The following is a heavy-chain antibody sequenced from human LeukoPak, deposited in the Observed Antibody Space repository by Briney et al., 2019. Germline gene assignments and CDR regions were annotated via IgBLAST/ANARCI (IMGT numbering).Heavy chain of an antibody. V-gene: IGHV1-69*13. D-gene: IGHD3-3*01. J-gene: IGHJ6*02. CDR1: GGTFSSYA. Sequence: SVNVSCKASGGTFSSYAISWVRQAPGQGLEWMGGIIPIFGTANYAQKFQGRVTITADESTSTAYMELSSLRSEDTAVYYCARGTYYDFWSGYGEYYYYGMDVWGQGTTVTVSS. CDR2: IIPIFGTA. CDR3: ARGTYYDFWSGYGEYYYYGMDV.